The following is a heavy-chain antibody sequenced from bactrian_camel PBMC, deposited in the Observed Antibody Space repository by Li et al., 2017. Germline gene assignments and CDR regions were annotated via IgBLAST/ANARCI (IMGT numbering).Heavy chain of an antibody. Sequence: VQLVESGGGSVQAGGSLRLSCVASEYTYSSGCMGWFRQAPGKERVGVAAIESAGSTSYADSVKGRFTISKDNALNTLSLQMNSLKPEDTAVYYCASDGPCSGGYCADFGYWGQGTQVTVS. CDR3: ASDGPCSGGYCADFGY. CDR2: IESAGST. D-gene: IGHD2*01. CDR1: EYTYSSGC. V-gene: IGHV3S53*01. J-gene: IGHJ6*01.